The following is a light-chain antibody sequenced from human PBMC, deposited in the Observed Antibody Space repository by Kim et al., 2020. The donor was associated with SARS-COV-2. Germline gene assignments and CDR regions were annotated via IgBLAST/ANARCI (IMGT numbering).Light chain of an antibody. CDR2: ENN. Sequence: GQKVTISGSGSSANIGTNYVSWYQQLPGTVPKVLIYENNKRPSGIPDRFSGSKSGTSGTLDITGLQTGDEADYYCGTWDSSLSVWLCGGGTKVTVL. J-gene: IGLJ3*02. CDR1: SANIGTNY. V-gene: IGLV1-51*01. CDR3: GTWDSSLSVWL.